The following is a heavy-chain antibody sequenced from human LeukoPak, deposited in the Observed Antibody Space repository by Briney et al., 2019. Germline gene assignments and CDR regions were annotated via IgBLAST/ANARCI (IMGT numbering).Heavy chain of an antibody. Sequence: GRSLRLSCAASGFSFSAYGVPWVRQAPGKGLEWVAVIWYDGSSKDYADSMKGRFTFSRDNSKNTLYLQMNSLTVEDTAVYYCARSQSSSLIDYWGQGTLVTVSS. D-gene: IGHD6-13*01. CDR1: GFSFSAYG. J-gene: IGHJ4*02. V-gene: IGHV3-33*01. CDR3: ARSQSSSLIDY. CDR2: IWYDGSSK.